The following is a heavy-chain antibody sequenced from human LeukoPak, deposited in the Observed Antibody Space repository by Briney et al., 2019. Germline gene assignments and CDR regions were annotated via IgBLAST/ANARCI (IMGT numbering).Heavy chain of an antibody. CDR3: ARGAYYYDSSGSTFDY. CDR2: IKQDGSEK. D-gene: IGHD3-22*01. CDR1: GFTFSSYW. Sequence: PGGFLRLSCAASGFTFSSYWMSWVRQAPGKGLEWVANIKQDGSEKYYVDPVKGRFTISRDNAKNSLYLQMNSLRAEDTAVYYCARGAYYYDSSGSTFDYWGQGTLVTVSS. J-gene: IGHJ4*02. V-gene: IGHV3-7*01.